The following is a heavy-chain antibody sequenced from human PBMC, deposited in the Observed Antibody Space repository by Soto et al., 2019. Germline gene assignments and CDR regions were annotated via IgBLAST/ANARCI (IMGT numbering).Heavy chain of an antibody. D-gene: IGHD3-3*01. Sequence: PGGSLRFSCAGYGFSFSVSDIDWVRQASGKGLEWVGRVRSKGAYYATAYDMSVKGRFTISRDDSKNSLFLQMNSLTTEDTAIYYCADLKWSRSYLPWGQGTLVTVSS. CDR1: GFSFSVSD. V-gene: IGHV3-73*01. J-gene: IGHJ1*01. CDR3: ADLKWSRSYLP. CDR2: VRSKGAYYAT.